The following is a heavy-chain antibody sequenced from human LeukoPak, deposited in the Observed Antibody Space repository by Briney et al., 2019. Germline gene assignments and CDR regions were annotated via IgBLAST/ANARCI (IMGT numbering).Heavy chain of an antibody. CDR2: ITGGHYAT. D-gene: IGHD4-17*01. V-gene: IGHV3-23*01. CDR3: TKDPNGDYIGAFDP. Sequence: PGGTLRLSCAASGFSFSSFAMTWVRQAPGKGLEWISSITGGHYATYNTDSVKGRFTISRDNAKNTLYLQMNSLRADDTAIYYCTKDPNGDYIGAFDPWGQRTLVTVSS. CDR1: GFSFSSFA. J-gene: IGHJ5*02.